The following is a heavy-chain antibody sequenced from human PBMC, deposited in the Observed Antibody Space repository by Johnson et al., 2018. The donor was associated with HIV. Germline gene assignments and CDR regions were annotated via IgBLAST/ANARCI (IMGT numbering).Heavy chain of an antibody. V-gene: IGHV3-30*02. D-gene: IGHD3-16*01. CDR2: IRYDGGNI. CDR1: GFTFSDYG. J-gene: IGHJ3*02. Sequence: QVQLVESGGGLVQPGRSLRLSCAASGFTFSDYGIHWVRQAPGKGLEWVAFIRYDGGNILYANSVKGRFIISRDNSKNTLFLQMNSLRAEDTAVYYCAGGPDALDIWGQGTMVTVSS. CDR3: AGGPDALDI.